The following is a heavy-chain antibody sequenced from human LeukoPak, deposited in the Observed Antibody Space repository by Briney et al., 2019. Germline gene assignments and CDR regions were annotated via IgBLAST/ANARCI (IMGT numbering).Heavy chain of an antibody. J-gene: IGHJ2*01. CDR1: GYTFTHHG. CDR3: ARDRSNTSGRFQYFDL. V-gene: IGHV1-18*04. CDR2: ISCYNGDT. D-gene: IGHD6-19*01. Sequence: GASVKVSCKASGYTFTHHGITWLRHAPGQGLEWMGWISCYNGDTKYERKFQGRVTMTTDASTTTAYMELRSLTSADTAVYFCARDRSNTSGRFQYFDLWGRGSLVTVSS.